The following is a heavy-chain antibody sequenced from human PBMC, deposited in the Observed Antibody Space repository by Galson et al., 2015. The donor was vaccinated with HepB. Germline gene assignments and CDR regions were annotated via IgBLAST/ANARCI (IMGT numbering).Heavy chain of an antibody. Sequence: SLRLSCAASGFTFSSYGMHWVRQAPGKGLEWVAVISYDGSNKYYADSVKGRFTISRDNSKNTLYLQMNSLRAEDTAVYYCRVEYSSSPLYFDYWGQGTLVTVSS. D-gene: IGHD6-6*01. CDR3: RVEYSSSPLYFDY. CDR1: GFTFSSYG. CDR2: ISYDGSNK. J-gene: IGHJ4*02. V-gene: IGHV3-30*03.